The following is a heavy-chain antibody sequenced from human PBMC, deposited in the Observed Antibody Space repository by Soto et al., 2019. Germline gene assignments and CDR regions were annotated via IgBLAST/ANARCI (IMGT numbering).Heavy chain of an antibody. CDR2: INHSGST. D-gene: IGHD3-3*01. Sequence: PSETLSLTCAVYGGSFSGYYWSWIRQPPGKGLEWIGEINHSGSTNYNPSLKSRVTISVDTSKNQFSLKLSSVTAADTAVYYCARAPYDIWSGYSRHFDYWGQGTLVTVSS. V-gene: IGHV4-34*01. CDR1: GGSFSGYY. CDR3: ARAPYDIWSGYSRHFDY. J-gene: IGHJ4*02.